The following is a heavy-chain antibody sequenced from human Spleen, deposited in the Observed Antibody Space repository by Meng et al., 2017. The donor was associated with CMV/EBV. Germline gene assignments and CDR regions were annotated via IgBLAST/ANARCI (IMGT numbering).Heavy chain of an antibody. D-gene: IGHD3-3*01. CDR1: GGSISSSSYY. V-gene: IGHV4-39*07. J-gene: IGHJ6*02. CDR2: IYYSGST. CDR3: VRGTTTFYDFWSGYSIPYKMDV. Sequence: SETLSLTCTVSGGSISSSSYYWGWIRQPPGKGLEWIGSIYYSGSTYYNPSLKSRVTMSVDTSKNQFSLRVKSVTAADTAVYYCVRGTTTFYDFWSGYSIPYKMDVWGQGTTVTVSS.